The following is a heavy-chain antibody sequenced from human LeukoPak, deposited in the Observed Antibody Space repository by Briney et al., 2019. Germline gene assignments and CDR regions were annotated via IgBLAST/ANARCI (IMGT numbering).Heavy chain of an antibody. J-gene: IGHJ4*02. V-gene: IGHV1-18*01. CDR2: ISAYNGNT. Sequence: GAPVKVSCKASGYTFTSYGISWVRQAPGQGLEWMGWISAYNGNTNYAQKLQGRVTMTTDTSTSTAYMELRSLRSDDTAVYYCARDHDLVAVAGTGKIDYWGQGTLVTVSS. CDR3: ARDHDLVAVAGTGKIDY. D-gene: IGHD6-19*01. CDR1: GYTFTSYG.